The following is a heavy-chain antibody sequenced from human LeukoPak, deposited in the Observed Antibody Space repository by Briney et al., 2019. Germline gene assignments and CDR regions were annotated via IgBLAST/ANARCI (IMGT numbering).Heavy chain of an antibody. Sequence: PGGXLRLSCAASGFTFSTYGMHWVRQAPGKGLEWVAFIRNDGSTKYYADSVKGRFTISRDNSKNTLNLQMDSLRAEDTAVYYCAKDGVGRNYAAFEIWGQGTMVTVSS. CDR2: IRNDGSTK. CDR1: GFTFSTYG. CDR3: AKDGVGRNYAAFEI. J-gene: IGHJ3*02. V-gene: IGHV3-30*02. D-gene: IGHD3-3*01.